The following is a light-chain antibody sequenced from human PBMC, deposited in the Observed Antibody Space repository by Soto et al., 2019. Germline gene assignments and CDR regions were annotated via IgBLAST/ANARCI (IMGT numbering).Light chain of an antibody. Sequence: QSALTQPASVSGSPGQSITISCTGTSSDVGSYNLVSWYQQHPGKAPKRMIYEGSKRPSGVSNRFSGSKSGNTASLTISGLQAEDEADYCCCSYAGSSTYVFGTGTKLTVL. CDR2: EGS. J-gene: IGLJ1*01. CDR1: SSDVGSYNL. V-gene: IGLV2-23*01. CDR3: CSYAGSSTYV.